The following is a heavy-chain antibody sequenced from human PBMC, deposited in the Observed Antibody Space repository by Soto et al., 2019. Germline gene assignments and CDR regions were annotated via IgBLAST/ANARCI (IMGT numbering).Heavy chain of an antibody. CDR2: IYHSGSP. D-gene: IGHD2-2*01. J-gene: IGHJ5*02. V-gene: IGHV4-4*02. Sequence: QVQLQESGPGLVKPSGTLSLTCAVSGGSISSGTWWSWVRQSPGRGLEWIGEIYHSGSPNYNPSLTYRVTMSGDKARNLFSLSLISVTAAGSALYYCARRRPAAPTWFDPWGQGNLVTVSS. CDR3: ARRRPAAPTWFDP. CDR1: GGSISSGTW.